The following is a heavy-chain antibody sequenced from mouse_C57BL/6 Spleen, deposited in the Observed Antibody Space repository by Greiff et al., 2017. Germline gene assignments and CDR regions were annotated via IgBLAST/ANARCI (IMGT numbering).Heavy chain of an antibody. CDR1: GYTFTSYW. D-gene: IGHD4-1*01. V-gene: IGHV1-64*01. CDR2: IHPNSGST. Sequence: QVQLQQSGAELVKPGASVKLSCKASGYTFTSYWMHWVKQRPGQGLEWIGMIHPNSGSTNYNEKFKSKATLTVDKSSSTAYMQLSSLTSEDSAVYYCARGAGTSFPHFDYWGQGTTLTVSS. CDR3: ARGAGTSFPHFDY. J-gene: IGHJ2*01.